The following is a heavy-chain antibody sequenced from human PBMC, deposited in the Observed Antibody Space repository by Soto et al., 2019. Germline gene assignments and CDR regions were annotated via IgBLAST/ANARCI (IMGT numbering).Heavy chain of an antibody. CDR3: ARDVVAYDILTGPQIKPYYYYGIAV. CDR1: GYTFTGYY. Sequence: VASVKVSCKASGYTFTGYYMHWVRQAPGQGLEWMGWINPNSGGTNYAQKFQGWVTMTRDTSISTAYMELSRLRSDDTAVYYCARDVVAYDILTGPQIKPYYYYGIAVWGQGTTVTVSS. J-gene: IGHJ6*02. V-gene: IGHV1-2*04. CDR2: INPNSGGT. D-gene: IGHD3-9*01.